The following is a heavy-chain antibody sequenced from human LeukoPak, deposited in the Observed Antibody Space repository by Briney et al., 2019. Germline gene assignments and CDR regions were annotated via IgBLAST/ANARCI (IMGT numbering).Heavy chain of an antibody. J-gene: IGHJ4*02. Sequence: GGSLRLSCAASEFSVSNNYMSWVRQAPGEGLEWVSVIYGGGSTSYADSVKGRFTISRDNSKNTLYLQMNSLRVEDTAVYYCARDLVYWGQGTLVTVSS. CDR1: EFSVSNNY. D-gene: IGHD2-8*02. V-gene: IGHV3-66*01. CDR2: IYGGGST. CDR3: ARDLVY.